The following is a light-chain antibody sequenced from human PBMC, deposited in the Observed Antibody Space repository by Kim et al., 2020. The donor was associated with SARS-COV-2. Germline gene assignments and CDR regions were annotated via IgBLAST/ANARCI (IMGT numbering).Light chain of an antibody. CDR2: GAS. CDR1: QSVSASY. Sequence: EIVLTQSPGTLSLSPGERATLSCRASQSVSASYLAWYQQKPGQAPRLLIYGASTRATGIPDRFSGSGSGTDFTLTISRLEPEDVAVYYCQQYGNSAWTFGQGTKVDIK. J-gene: IGKJ1*01. CDR3: QQYGNSAWT. V-gene: IGKV3-20*01.